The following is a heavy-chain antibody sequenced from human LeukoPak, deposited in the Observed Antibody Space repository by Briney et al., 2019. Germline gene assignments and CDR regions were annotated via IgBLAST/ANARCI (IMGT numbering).Heavy chain of an antibody. V-gene: IGHV3-30*02. D-gene: IGHD6-13*01. CDR2: IRYDGTNK. CDR3: AKDQQVAAAADDLDY. J-gene: IGHJ4*02. Sequence: PGGSPRLSCAASAFTFSIYGMHWVRQAPGKGLEWVAFIRYDGTNKYYPDSVKGRFTISRDNSKNTLYLQMNSLRAEDTAVYYCAKDQQVAAAADDLDYWGQGTLVTVSS. CDR1: AFTFSIYG.